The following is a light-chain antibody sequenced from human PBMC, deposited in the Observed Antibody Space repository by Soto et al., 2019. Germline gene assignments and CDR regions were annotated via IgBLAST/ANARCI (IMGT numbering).Light chain of an antibody. CDR2: GAS. V-gene: IGKV3-20*01. CDR1: QSVSSNY. Sequence: EIVLMQSPGTLALSPGERATLSCRASQSVSSNYLTWYQQKPGQAPRLLIHGASSRATGIPDRFSGSGSGTDFTLTISRLEPEDFAVYYCQQYGSSPFTFGPGTKVDIK. J-gene: IGKJ3*01. CDR3: QQYGSSPFT.